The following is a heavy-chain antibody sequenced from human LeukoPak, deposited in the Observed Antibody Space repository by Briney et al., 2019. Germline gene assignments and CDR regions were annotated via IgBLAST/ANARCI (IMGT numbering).Heavy chain of an antibody. CDR1: GYIFSSYD. J-gene: IGHJ6*03. D-gene: IGHD3-16*01. CDR3: ARAAGGTRNYYMDV. CDR2: MNPSSGNT. V-gene: IGHV1-8*01. Sequence: ASVKVSCKASGYIFSSYDVNWVRQATGQGLEWMGWMNPSSGNTGYAQKFQGRVTIIRNTSISTAYMELSSLRSEDTAVYYCARAAGGTRNYYMDVWAKGTTVTVSS.